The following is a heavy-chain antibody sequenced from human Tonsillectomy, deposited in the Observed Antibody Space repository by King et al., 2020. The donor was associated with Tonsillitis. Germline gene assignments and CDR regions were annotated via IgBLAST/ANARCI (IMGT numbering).Heavy chain of an antibody. Sequence: VQLVESGAEAKKPGESLKISCKGSGYNFTNYWIVWVRQMPGKGLEWMGIIYPSDSDTRYSPSFQGQVTFSADKSISTAYLQWSSLKASDTAMYYCARLQFSCVWMGFAYWGQGTLVTVSS. V-gene: IGHV5-51*01. CDR1: GYNFTNYW. CDR2: IYPSDSDT. D-gene: IGHD5-24*01. J-gene: IGHJ4*02. CDR3: ARLQFSCVWMGFAY.